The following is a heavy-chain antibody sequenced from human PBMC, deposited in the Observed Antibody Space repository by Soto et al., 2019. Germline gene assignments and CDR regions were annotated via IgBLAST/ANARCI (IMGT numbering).Heavy chain of an antibody. V-gene: IGHV3-21*01. Sequence: EVQLVESGGGLVKPGGSLRLSCAASGFTFSSYSMNWVRQAPGKGLEWVSSISSSSSYIYYADSVKGRFTISRDNAKNSLYLQMNSLRAEDTAVYYCASDSIVVVPAFDWGQGTLVTVSS. CDR2: ISSSSSYI. CDR1: GFTFSSYS. J-gene: IGHJ4*02. CDR3: ASDSIVVVPAFD. D-gene: IGHD2-2*01.